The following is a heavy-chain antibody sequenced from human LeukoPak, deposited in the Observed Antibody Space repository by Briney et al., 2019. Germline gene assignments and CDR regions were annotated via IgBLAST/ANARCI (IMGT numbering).Heavy chain of an antibody. D-gene: IGHD1/OR15-1a*01. CDR3: AKDLLPTKQRYGMDV. CDR1: GFTFSSYG. V-gene: IGHV3-30*18. CDR2: ISYDGSNK. Sequence: GGSLRLSCAASGFTFSSYGMHWVRQAPGKGLEWVGVISYDGSNKYYADSVKGRFAISRDNSKNTLYLQMNSLRAEDTAVYYCAKDLLPTKQRYGMDVWGQGTTVTVSS. J-gene: IGHJ6*02.